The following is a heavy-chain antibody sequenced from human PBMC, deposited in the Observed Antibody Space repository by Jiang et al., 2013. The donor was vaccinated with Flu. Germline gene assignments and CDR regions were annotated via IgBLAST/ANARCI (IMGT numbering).Heavy chain of an antibody. V-gene: IGHV3-48*01. CDR2: ISGSSSAI. CDR1: GFTFTTYS. CDR3: ARDKGGYCSGGRCYSPGFFDY. J-gene: IGHJ4*02. D-gene: IGHD2-15*01. Sequence: ESGGGLIQPGGSLRLSCAASGFTFTTYSMNWVRQAPGKGLEWVSYISGSSSAIYYADSVKGRFTISRDNAKNSLYLQMNSLRAEDTAIYYCARDKGGYCSGGRCYSPGFFDYWGQGTLVTVSS.